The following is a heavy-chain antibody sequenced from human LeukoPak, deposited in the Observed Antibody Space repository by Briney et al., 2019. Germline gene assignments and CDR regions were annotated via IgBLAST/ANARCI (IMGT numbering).Heavy chain of an antibody. CDR1: GFTFSSYG. CDR3: AKDNRRGCSGGSCYPRYYGMDV. D-gene: IGHD2-15*01. J-gene: IGHJ6*04. CDR2: ISYDGSNK. Sequence: GGSLRLSCAASGFTFSSYGMHWVRQAPGKGLERVAVISYDGSNKYYADSVKGRFTISRDNSKNTLYLQMNSLRAEDTAVYYCAKDNRRGCSGGSCYPRYYGMDVWGKGTTVTVSS. V-gene: IGHV3-30*18.